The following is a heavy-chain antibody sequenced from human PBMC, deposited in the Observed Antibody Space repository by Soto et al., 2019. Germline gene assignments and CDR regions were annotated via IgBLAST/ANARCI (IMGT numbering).Heavy chain of an antibody. CDR2: VFHSGST. CDR1: CHSNGNNY. J-gene: IGHJ4*02. D-gene: IGHD6-13*01. V-gene: IGHV4-59*01. Sequence: PSETLSLAFAFSCHSNGNNYWTWIRQPPGKGLEYIGHVFHSGSTNYSPSLKSRVTISLDTSKKQFSLNLRSVTAADTAVYFCATEASYRSSWDFDYWGQG. CDR3: ATEASYRSSWDFDY.